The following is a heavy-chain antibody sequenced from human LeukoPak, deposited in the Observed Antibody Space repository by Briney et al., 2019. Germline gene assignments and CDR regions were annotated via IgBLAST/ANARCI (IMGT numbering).Heavy chain of an antibody. D-gene: IGHD3-16*01. V-gene: IGHV1-46*01. CDR1: GYTFTSYY. CDR2: INPSGGST. J-gene: IGHJ4*02. CDR3: ARAGTDDPAYYDYVRGSPLAPGTLNRDY. Sequence: ASVKVSCKASGYTFTSYYMHWVRQAPGQGLEWMGIINPSGGSTSYAQKFQGRVTMTRDTSTSTVYMELSSLRSEDTAVYYCARAGTDDPAYYDYVRGSPLAPGTLNRDYWGQGTLVTVSS.